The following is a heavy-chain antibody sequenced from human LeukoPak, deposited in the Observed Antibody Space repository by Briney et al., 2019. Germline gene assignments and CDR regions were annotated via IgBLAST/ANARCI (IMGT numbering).Heavy chain of an antibody. CDR3: ARDHLLWFGEPKGVVDY. CDR2: IKQDGNEK. Sequence: GGSLRLSCAASGFTFSDFHMSWIRQAPGKGLEWVANIKQDGNEKYYVDSVKGRFTISRDNAKNSLYLQMNSLRGEDTAVYYCARDHLLWFGEPKGVVDYWGQGTLVTVSS. V-gene: IGHV3-7*01. D-gene: IGHD3-10*01. J-gene: IGHJ4*02. CDR1: GFTFSDFH.